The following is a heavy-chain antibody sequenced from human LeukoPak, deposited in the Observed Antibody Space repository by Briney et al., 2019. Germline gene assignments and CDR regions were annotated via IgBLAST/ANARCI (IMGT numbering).Heavy chain of an antibody. J-gene: IGHJ4*02. Sequence: NSSQTLSLTCTVSGASVSSGGYYWGWIRQHRGKGLEWIGYVYYSGSTYYNPSLKSRVTISVDTSENQFSPKLSSVTAADTAVYYCARHLGAGSNREGSVDYWGQGTLVTVSS. D-gene: IGHD3-10*01. CDR2: VYYSGST. V-gene: IGHV4-31*03. CDR3: ARHLGAGSNREGSVDY. CDR1: GASVSSGGYY.